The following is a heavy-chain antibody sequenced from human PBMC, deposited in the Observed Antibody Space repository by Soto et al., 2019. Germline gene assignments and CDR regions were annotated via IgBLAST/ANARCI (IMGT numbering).Heavy chain of an antibody. V-gene: IGHV4-31*03. CDR3: ASGGGSGSYYNPHYFDY. CDR1: GGSIIRGGYY. CDR2: IYYSGST. D-gene: IGHD3-10*01. J-gene: IGHJ4*02. Sequence: SETLSLTCTVSGGSIIRGGYYWSWIRQHPGKGLEWIGYIYYSGSTYYNPSLKSRVTISVDTSKNQFSLKLSSVTAADTAVYYCASGGGSGSYYNPHYFDYWGQGTLVTVSS.